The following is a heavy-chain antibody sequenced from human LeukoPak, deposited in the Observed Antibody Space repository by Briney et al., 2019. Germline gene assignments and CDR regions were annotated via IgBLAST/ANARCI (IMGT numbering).Heavy chain of an antibody. CDR1: GXXXSSSSYY. CDR3: ARWLIVGSEGY. V-gene: IGHV4-39*01. Sequence: SETLSLTCTVXGXXXSSSSYYWGWIRQXXXXXXEWIGSIYYSGSTYYNPSLKSRVTISVDTSKNQFSLKLSSVTAADTAVYYCARWLIVGSEGYWGQGTLVTVSS. CDR2: IYYSGST. D-gene: IGHD2-15*01. J-gene: IGHJ4*02.